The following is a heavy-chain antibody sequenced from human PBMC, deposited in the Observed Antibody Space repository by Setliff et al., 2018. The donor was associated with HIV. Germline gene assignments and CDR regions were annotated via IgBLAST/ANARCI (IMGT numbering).Heavy chain of an antibody. CDR3: ARDWRSGYDLNFDY. D-gene: IGHD5-12*01. Sequence: GGSLRLSCAASGFTFSSAWMGWVRQAPAKGLEWVANISPDGSATYYVDSVKGRFTISRDNAKNSLYLQMNSLRAEDTARYYCARDWRSGYDLNFDYWGQGTLVTVSS. V-gene: IGHV3-7*01. CDR2: ISPDGSAT. J-gene: IGHJ4*02. CDR1: GFTFSSAW.